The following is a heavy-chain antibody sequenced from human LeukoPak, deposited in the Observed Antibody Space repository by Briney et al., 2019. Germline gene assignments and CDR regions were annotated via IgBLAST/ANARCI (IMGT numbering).Heavy chain of an antibody. CDR1: GYTFTGYY. J-gene: IGHJ5*02. V-gene: IGHV1-2*06. CDR2: VNANNGDT. CDR3: ARKVGYSSSYYGRFDP. Sequence: ASVKVSCKASGYTFTGYYIHWVRQAPGQGLEWMGRVNANNGDTKYAQKFQGRVTMTRDTSISTAYMELASLRSDDTAVFYCARKVGYSSSYYGRFDPWGQGTLVIVSS. D-gene: IGHD1-26*01.